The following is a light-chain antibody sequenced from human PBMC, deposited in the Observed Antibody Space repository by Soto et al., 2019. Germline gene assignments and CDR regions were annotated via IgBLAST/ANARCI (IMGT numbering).Light chain of an antibody. CDR1: QTVTSNY. CDR3: DQYAGSPST. CDR2: GAS. Sequence: EIVLTQSPGTLSLSPGERATLSCRASQTVTSNYLAWYQRKPGQAPRLLIYGASSRATDIPGRFSGSGSGIDFTLTIARLEPADFTVYFCDQYAGSPSTFGQGTKVEIK. J-gene: IGKJ1*01. V-gene: IGKV3-20*01.